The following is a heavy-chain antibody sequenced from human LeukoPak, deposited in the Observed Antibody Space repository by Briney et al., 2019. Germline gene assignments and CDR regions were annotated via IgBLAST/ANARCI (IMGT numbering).Heavy chain of an antibody. CDR3: AIPPRGYSYGYMHAFDI. Sequence: GGSLRLSCTASGFTFSSYAMSWVRQAPGKGLEWVSAISGSGSSTYYADSVKGRFTISRDNSKNTLYLQMNSLRAEDTAVYYCAIPPRGYSYGYMHAFDIWGQGTMVTVSS. CDR1: GFTFSSYA. V-gene: IGHV3-23*01. J-gene: IGHJ3*02. D-gene: IGHD5-18*01. CDR2: ISGSGSST.